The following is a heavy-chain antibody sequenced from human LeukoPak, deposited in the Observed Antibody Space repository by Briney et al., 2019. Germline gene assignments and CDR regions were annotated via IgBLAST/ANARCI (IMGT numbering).Heavy chain of an antibody. CDR1: GSTVKSNY. V-gene: IGHV3-66*02. J-gene: IGHJ3*01. Sequence: PGGSLRLSCAVSGSTVKSNYMSWARQAPGKGLEWVSVIYSGGDTYYADSVKGRFTISRDNSKNTVYLQMNNLRPEDTAVYYCARLDDSNSWRPENDAFDVWGQGTTVTVSS. D-gene: IGHD3-22*01. CDR3: ARLDDSNSWRPENDAFDV. CDR2: IYSGGDT.